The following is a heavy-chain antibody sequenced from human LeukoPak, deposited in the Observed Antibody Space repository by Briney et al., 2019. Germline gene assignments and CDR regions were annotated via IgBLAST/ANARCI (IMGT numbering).Heavy chain of an antibody. J-gene: IGHJ4*02. CDR3: ASRAIAARGLRYFDY. V-gene: IGHV3-21*01. CDR1: GFTFSSYS. Sequence: GGSLRLSCAASGFTFSSYSMNWVRQAPGKGLEWVSSISSSSSYIYYADSVKGRFTISRDNAKNSLYLQMNSLRAEDTAVYYCASRAIAARGLRYFDYWGQGTLVTVSS. CDR2: ISSSSSYI. D-gene: IGHD6-6*01.